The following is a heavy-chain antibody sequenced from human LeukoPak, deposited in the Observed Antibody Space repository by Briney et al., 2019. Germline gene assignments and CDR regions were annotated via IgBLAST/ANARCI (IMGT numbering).Heavy chain of an antibody. J-gene: IGHJ5*02. D-gene: IGHD6-13*01. Sequence: PGGSLRLSCAASGFTVSSNYMSWVRQASGKGLEWVSVIYSGGSTYYADSVKGRFTISRDNSKTTLYLQMNSLRAEDTAVYYCARTIAAAVNWFDPWGQGTLVTVSS. V-gene: IGHV3-66*02. CDR2: IYSGGST. CDR3: ARTIAAAVNWFDP. CDR1: GFTVSSNY.